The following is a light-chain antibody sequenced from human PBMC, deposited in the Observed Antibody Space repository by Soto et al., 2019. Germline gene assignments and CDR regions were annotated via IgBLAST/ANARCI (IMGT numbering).Light chain of an antibody. V-gene: IGKV3-20*01. CDR1: QSVSSSY. CDR3: QQYGSSTPIT. CDR2: GAS. J-gene: IGKJ5*01. Sequence: EIVLTQSPVTLSLSPVERAALSCIASQSVSSSYLAWYQQKPGQAPRLLIYGASSRATGIPDRFSGSGSGTDFTLTISRLEPEDFAVYYCQQYGSSTPITFGQGTRLEIK.